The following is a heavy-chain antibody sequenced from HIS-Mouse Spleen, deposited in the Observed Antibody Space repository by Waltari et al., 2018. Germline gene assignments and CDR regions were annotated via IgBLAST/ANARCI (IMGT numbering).Heavy chain of an antibody. CDR1: GYTFTGYY. D-gene: IGHD1-1*01. J-gene: IGHJ3*02. Sequence: QVQLVQSGAEVKKPGASVKVSCKASGYTFTGYYMHWVRQAPGQGLEWMGWINPNRGGTNYAKTFQGRVTMTRDTSISTAYMELSRLRSDDTAVYYCARDYWNDDAFDIWGQGTMVTVSS. CDR2: INPNRGGT. CDR3: ARDYWNDDAFDI. V-gene: IGHV1-2*02.